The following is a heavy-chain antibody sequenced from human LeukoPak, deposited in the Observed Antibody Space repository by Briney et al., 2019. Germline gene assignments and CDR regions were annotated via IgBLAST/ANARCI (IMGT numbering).Heavy chain of an antibody. CDR3: AKAAVDSPGEPAQFGY. CDR1: GGSISNGGYY. Sequence: SETLSLTCTVSGGSISNGGYYWSWIRQHPGKGLEWIGYIYYSGSTYYNPSLKSRVTISVDTSKNQFSLKLSSVTAADTAVYYCAKAAVDSPGEPAQFGYWGQGTLVTVSS. V-gene: IGHV4-31*03. D-gene: IGHD1-14*01. CDR2: IYYSGST. J-gene: IGHJ4*02.